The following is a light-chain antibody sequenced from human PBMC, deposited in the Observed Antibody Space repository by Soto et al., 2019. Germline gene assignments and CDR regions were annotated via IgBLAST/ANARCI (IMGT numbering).Light chain of an antibody. Sequence: VVLTQSPATLSLSPGEPATLSCRASRHVYINALAWYQQKPGRTPTLLIYGASTRATGIPDRFSATGSGTGFSLAISSVEPVDFAEYSCQQDGSSHFTVGPGTRVEI. CDR3: QQDGSSHFT. V-gene: IGKV3-20*01. CDR2: GAS. J-gene: IGKJ3*01. CDR1: RHVYINA.